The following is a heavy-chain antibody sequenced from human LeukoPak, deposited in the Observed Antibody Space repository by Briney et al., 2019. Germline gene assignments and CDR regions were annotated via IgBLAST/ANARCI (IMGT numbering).Heavy chain of an antibody. V-gene: IGHV4-4*02. J-gene: IGHJ4*02. CDR3: ARDSSSWFDY. Sequence: SETLSLTCGVSGGSVSSTNWWTWIRQPPGKGLEWIGEVHLDGRTNFNPSLKSRLTMSVDLSENHVSLKLSSVTAADTAVYYCARDSSSWFDYWGQGTLVTVSS. CDR1: GGSVSSTNW. CDR2: VHLDGRT. D-gene: IGHD6-13*01.